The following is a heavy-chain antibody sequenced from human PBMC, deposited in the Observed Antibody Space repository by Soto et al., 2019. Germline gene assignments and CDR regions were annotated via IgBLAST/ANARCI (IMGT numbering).Heavy chain of an antibody. CDR1: GGTFSSYA. Sequence: SVKVSCKASGGTFSSYAISWVRQAPGQGLEWMGGIIPIFGTANYAQKFQGRVTITADESTSTAYMELSSLRSEDTAVYYCARHDSSGYSSGWFDPWGQGTLVTVSS. D-gene: IGHD3-22*01. V-gene: IGHV1-69*13. CDR2: IIPIFGTA. CDR3: ARHDSSGYSSGWFDP. J-gene: IGHJ5*02.